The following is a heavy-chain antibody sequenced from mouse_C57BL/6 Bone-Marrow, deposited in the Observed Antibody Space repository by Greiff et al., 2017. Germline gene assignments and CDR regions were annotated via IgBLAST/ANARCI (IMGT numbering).Heavy chain of an antibody. CDR1: GYSFTGYY. Sequence: DVKLVESGPELVKPGASVKISCKASGYSFTGYYMNWVKQSPEKSLEWIGEINPSTGGTTYNQKFKAKATLTVDKSSSTAYMQLKSLTSEDSAVYYCARGEFITTVVAPYYFDYWGQGTTLTVSS. CDR2: INPSTGGT. D-gene: IGHD1-1*01. CDR3: ARGEFITTVVAPYYFDY. J-gene: IGHJ2*01. V-gene: IGHV1-42*01.